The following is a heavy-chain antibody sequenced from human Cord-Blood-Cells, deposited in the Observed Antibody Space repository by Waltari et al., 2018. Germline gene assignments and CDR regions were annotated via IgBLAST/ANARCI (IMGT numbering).Heavy chain of an antibody. D-gene: IGHD6-13*01. CDR1: GYTFTGYY. J-gene: IGHJ4*02. CDR2: INPNSGGT. V-gene: IGHV1-2*02. Sequence: QVQLVQSGAEVKKPGASVKVYCKASGYTFTGYYLHWVRQAPGQGLEWMGWINPNSGGTNYAQKFQGRVTMTRDTSISTAYMELSRLRSDDTAVYYCARDRGIAAAGFDYWGQGTLVTVSS. CDR3: ARDRGIAAAGFDY.